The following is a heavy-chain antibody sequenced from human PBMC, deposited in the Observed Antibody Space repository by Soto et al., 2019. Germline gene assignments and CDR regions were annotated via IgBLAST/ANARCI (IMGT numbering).Heavy chain of an antibody. D-gene: IGHD2-8*02. V-gene: IGHV1-18*04. Sequence: QVQLVQSGAEVKKPGASVKVSCKASGYTFTSYGISWVRQAPGQGLEWMGWISAYNGNTNYAQKLQGRVTMTTVTSTRTAYMELRSLRSADTAVYYCARDTHQGLVWGLVAWFDPWGQGTLVTVSS. CDR1: GYTFTSYG. CDR2: ISAYNGNT. J-gene: IGHJ5*02. CDR3: ARDTHQGLVWGLVAWFDP.